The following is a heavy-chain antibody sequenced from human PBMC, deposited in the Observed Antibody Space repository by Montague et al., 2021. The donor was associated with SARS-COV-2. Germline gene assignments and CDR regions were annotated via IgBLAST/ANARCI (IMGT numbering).Heavy chain of an antibody. V-gene: IGHV2-70*04. CDR2: IDWXDDK. CDR1: GFSLSTSGMR. CDR3: ARSYYDILTAYYTPFDY. D-gene: IGHD3-9*01. J-gene: IGHJ4*02. Sequence: PALVKSTQTLTLTCTFSGFSLSTSGMRASWIRQPPGKALEWLARIDWXDDKFYSTSLKTRLTIPKDTSKNQVVLTMTNMDPVDTATYYCARSYYDILTAYYTPFDYWGQGTLVTVSS.